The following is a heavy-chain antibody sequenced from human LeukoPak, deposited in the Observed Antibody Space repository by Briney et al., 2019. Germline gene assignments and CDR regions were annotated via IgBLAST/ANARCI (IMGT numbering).Heavy chain of an antibody. Sequence: QSGGSLRLSCAASGFTFSSYAMSWVRQAPGKGLEWVSAISSTGDRTYHADSVKGRFTISRDNSKDTLYLQMNSLRVEDTAVYYCANHFDGSASELWYFDLWGRGTLVTVSS. V-gene: IGHV3-23*01. D-gene: IGHD3-22*01. CDR2: ISSTGDRT. CDR3: ANHFDGSASELWYFDL. CDR1: GFTFSSYA. J-gene: IGHJ2*01.